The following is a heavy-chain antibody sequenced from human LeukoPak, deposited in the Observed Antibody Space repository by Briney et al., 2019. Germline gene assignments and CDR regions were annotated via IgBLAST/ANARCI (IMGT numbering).Heavy chain of an antibody. Sequence: PGGSLRLSCAASGFTFDDYAMHWVRQAPGKGLEWVSGISWNSGSIGYADSVKGRFTISRDNAKNSLYLQMNSLRAEDTAVYYCASEEGYWGQGTLVTVSS. CDR2: ISWNSGSI. CDR1: GFTFDDYA. CDR3: ASEEGY. V-gene: IGHV3-9*01. D-gene: IGHD3-3*01. J-gene: IGHJ4*02.